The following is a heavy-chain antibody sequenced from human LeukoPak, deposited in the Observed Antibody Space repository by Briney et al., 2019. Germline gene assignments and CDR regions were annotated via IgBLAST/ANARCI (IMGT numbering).Heavy chain of an antibody. V-gene: IGHV4-38-2*02. CDR3: ARTDYYYDSSGYYPYYFDY. J-gene: IGHJ4*02. CDR2: IYHSGST. D-gene: IGHD3-22*01. CDR1: GYSISSGYY. Sequence: SKTLSLTCTVSGYSISSGYYWGWTRQPPGKGLECIGSIYHSGSTYYNPSLKSRVTISVDTSKNQFSLKLSSVTAADTAVYYCARTDYYYDSSGYYPYYFDYWGQGTLVTVSS.